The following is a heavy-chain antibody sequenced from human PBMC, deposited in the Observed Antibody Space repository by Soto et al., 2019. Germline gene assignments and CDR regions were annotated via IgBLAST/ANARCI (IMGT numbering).Heavy chain of an antibody. D-gene: IGHD6-19*01. CDR1: GFTFSNYA. J-gene: IGHJ3*02. CDR2: ISGSGGST. CDR3: TASSGWYKAFDI. Sequence: EVQLLESGGGLVQPGGSLRLSCAASGFTFSNYAMSWVRQAPGKGLEWVSTISGSGGSTYYADSVKGRFTFSKDNSKNTLYLQMNSLRAEDTAVYYCTASSGWYKAFDIWGQGTMVTVSS. V-gene: IGHV3-23*01.